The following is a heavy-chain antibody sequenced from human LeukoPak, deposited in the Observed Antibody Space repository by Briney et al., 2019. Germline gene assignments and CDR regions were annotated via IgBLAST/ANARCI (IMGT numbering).Heavy chain of an antibody. CDR2: ISSSSSYI. CDR3: ARDRYCSSTSCYLRWYMDV. Sequence: GGSLRLSCAASGFTFSSYSMNWVRQAPGKGLEWVSSISSSSSYIYYADSVKGRFTISRDNAKNSLYLQMNSLGAEDTAVYYCARDRYCSSTSCYLRWYMDVWGKGTTVTVSS. J-gene: IGHJ6*03. CDR1: GFTFSSYS. D-gene: IGHD2-2*01. V-gene: IGHV3-21*01.